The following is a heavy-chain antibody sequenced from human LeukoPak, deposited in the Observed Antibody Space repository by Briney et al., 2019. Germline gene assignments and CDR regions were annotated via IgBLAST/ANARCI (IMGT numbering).Heavy chain of an antibody. J-gene: IGHJ3*02. CDR1: GFIFSNYG. V-gene: IGHV3-30*02. D-gene: IGHD5-18*01. CDR3: ASLYSYGSNDAFDI. CDR2: IKSDGSEK. Sequence: GGSLRLSCAASGFIFSNYGMHWVRQTPGKGLEWVTFIKSDGSEKDYADSVKGRFTISRDNSKSTLYLQMNSLRAEDTAVYYCASLYSYGSNDAFDIWGQGTMVTVSS.